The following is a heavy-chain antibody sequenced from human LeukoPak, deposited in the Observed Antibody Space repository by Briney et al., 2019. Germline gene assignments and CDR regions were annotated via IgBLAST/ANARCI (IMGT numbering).Heavy chain of an antibody. CDR1: GGSISSYY. J-gene: IGHJ6*02. D-gene: IGHD6-19*01. Sequence: SETLSLTCTVSGGSISSYYWSWIRQPPGKGLEWLGYIYYSGGTNYNPSLKSRVTISVDTSKNQFSLKLSSVTAADTAVYYCARDGRSSSGWYNLDVWGQGTTVTVSS. V-gene: IGHV4-59*01. CDR2: IYYSGGT. CDR3: ARDGRSSSGWYNLDV.